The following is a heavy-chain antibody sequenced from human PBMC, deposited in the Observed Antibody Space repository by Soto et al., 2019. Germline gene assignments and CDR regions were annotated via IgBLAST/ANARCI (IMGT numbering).Heavy chain of an antibody. J-gene: IGHJ4*02. Sequence: QVQLVESGGGVVQPGGSLRLSCAASGFRFNNDAIAWVRQAPGKGLEWVAFISFDGRKQYYGDSVQGRFSISRDDSKNTVFLQMSSLRPEDTAVYYCAKTIGLRLGELAPDFWGQGTLVTVSS. CDR1: GFRFNNDA. D-gene: IGHD3-16*01. V-gene: IGHV3-30*18. CDR2: ISFDGRKQ. CDR3: AKTIGLRLGELAPDF.